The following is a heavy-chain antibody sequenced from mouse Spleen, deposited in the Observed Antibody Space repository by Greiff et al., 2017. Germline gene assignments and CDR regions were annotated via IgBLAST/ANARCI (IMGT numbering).Heavy chain of an antibody. Sequence: QVQLQQPGAELVRPGSSVKLSCKASGYTFTSYWMDWVKQRPGQGLEWIGNIYPSDSETHYNQKFKDKATLTVDQSSSTAYMQLNSLTSEDSAVYYCARRHWGNVWYFDVWGAGTTVTVSS. V-gene: IGHV1-61*01. CDR1: GYTFTSYW. CDR2: IYPSDSET. D-gene: IGHD2-1*01. CDR3: ARRHWGNVWYFDV. J-gene: IGHJ1*01.